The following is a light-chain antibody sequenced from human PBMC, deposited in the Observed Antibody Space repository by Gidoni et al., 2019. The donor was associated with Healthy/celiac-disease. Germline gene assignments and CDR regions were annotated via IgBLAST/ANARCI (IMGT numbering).Light chain of an antibody. V-gene: IGLV1-44*01. CDR2: SNN. CDR3: AAWDDSLNVV. Sequence: QSVLTQPPPASGTPGQRVTISCSGSSSNIGSNTVNWYQQLPGTAPKLLIYSNNQRPSGVPDRFSGSKSGTSASLAISGLQSEDEADYYCAAWDDSLNVVFGGGTKLTVL. CDR1: SSNIGSNT. J-gene: IGLJ2*01.